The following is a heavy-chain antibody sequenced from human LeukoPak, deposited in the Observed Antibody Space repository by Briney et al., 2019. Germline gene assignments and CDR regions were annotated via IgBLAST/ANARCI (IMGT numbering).Heavy chain of an antibody. V-gene: IGHV3-7*01. CDR1: GFTFSSYW. CDR3: GRAGPVTKDHFIDV. CDR2: IYLDGSRA. D-gene: IGHD2-2*01. Sequence: PGGSLRLSRAASGFTFSSYWMSWARQSPGKGLEWVANIYLDGSRAYYVDSVKGRFTISRDNAKNSLFLQMNSLSAEDTAVYYCGRAGPVTKDHFIDVWGKGTTVTVSS. J-gene: IGHJ6*03.